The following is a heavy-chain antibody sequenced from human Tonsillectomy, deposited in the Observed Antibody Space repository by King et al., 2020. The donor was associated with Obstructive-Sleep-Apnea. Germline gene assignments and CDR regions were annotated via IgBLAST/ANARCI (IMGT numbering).Heavy chain of an antibody. J-gene: IGHJ2*01. CDR3: ARRGWFGELLYWYFDL. CDR2: INHSGSA. V-gene: IGHV4-34*01. Sequence: VQLQQWGAGLLKPSETLSLTCAVYGGSFSGYYWSWIRQPPGKGLEWIGEINHSGSANYNPSLRSRVTISLDTSKNQFSLRLGSVTAADTAVYYCARRGWFGELLYWYFDLWGRGTLVTVSS. D-gene: IGHD3-10*01. CDR1: GGSFSGYY.